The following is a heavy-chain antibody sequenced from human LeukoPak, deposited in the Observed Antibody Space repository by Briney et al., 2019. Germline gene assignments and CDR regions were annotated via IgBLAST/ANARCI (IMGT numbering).Heavy chain of an antibody. J-gene: IGHJ4*02. V-gene: IGHV4-61*02. Sequence: SQTLSLTCTVSGGSISSGSYYWSCIRQPAGKGLECIGRIYTSGSTNYNPSLRSRVTISLDTSKNQFSLELSSVTAADTAVYYCARHRRGKGDSFDYWGQGTLVTVSS. CDR1: GGSISSGSYY. CDR2: IYTSGST. CDR3: ARHRRGKGDSFDY. D-gene: IGHD3-16*01.